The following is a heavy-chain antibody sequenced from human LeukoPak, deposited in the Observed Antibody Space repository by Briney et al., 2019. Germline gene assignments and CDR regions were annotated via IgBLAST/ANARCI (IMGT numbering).Heavy chain of an antibody. CDR2: ISCSSSTI. CDR1: GFTFTKNS. D-gene: IGHD5-24*01. V-gene: IGHV3-48*02. CDR3: ARVGNYRSHEDGMDV. Sequence: GGSLRLSCAASGFTFTKNSMTWVRQAPGRGLECVSDISCSSSTIYYADSVTGRFTISRDNAKNSLYLQMNSLRDEDTAVYYCARVGNYRSHEDGMDVWGQGTTVIVSS. J-gene: IGHJ6*02.